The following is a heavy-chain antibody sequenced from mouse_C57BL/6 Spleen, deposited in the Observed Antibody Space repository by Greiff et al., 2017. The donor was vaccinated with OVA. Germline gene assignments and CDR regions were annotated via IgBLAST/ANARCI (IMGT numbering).Heavy chain of an antibody. CDR1: GYTFTSYW. CDR2: IYPSDSET. D-gene: IGHD1-1*01. Sequence: VKLQQPGAELVRPGSSVKLSCKASGYTFTSYWMDWVKQRPGQGLEWIGNIYPSDSETHYNQKFKDKATLTVDKSSSTAYMQLSSLTSEDSAVYYCARSPHYYGSIDYAMDYWGQGTSVTVSS. J-gene: IGHJ4*01. V-gene: IGHV1-61*01. CDR3: ARSPHYYGSIDYAMDY.